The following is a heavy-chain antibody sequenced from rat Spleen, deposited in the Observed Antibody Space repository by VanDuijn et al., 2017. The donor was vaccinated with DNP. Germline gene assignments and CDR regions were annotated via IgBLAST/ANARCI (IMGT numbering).Heavy chain of an antibody. J-gene: IGHJ2*01. V-gene: IGHV2-19*01. Sequence: QVQLKESGPGLVQPSQTLSLTCTVSGFSLTDYSVHWVRQPPGKGLEWMGRIRSGGSTDYNSALKSRLSISRDTSKSQVFLKMNSLQTEDTAIYFCTRDGYYYSGPDYWGQGVMVTVSS. D-gene: IGHD1-1*01. CDR1: GFSLTDYS. CDR3: TRDGYYYSGPDY. CDR2: IRSGGST.